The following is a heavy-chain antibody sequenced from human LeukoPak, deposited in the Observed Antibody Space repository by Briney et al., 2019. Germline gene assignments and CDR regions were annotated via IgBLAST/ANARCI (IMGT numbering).Heavy chain of an antibody. J-gene: IGHJ4*02. Sequence: GGSLRLSCAASGFTRDDYAMHWVRQARGKGLEGVSGINWNSGSIGYADFVKGRFTISRDKAKNSLYLQMNSLRAEDMALHYCVKGNSCESSGYYTPFFDYWGQGTLVTVSS. CDR1: GFTRDDYA. CDR2: INWNSGSI. D-gene: IGHD3-22*01. V-gene: IGHV3-9*03. CDR3: VKGNSCESSGYYTPFFDY.